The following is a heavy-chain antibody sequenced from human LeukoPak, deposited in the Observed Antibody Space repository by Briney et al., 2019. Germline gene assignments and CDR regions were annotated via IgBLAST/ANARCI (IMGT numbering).Heavy chain of an antibody. D-gene: IGHD2-15*01. CDR3: ASSYCSGGSCYPLTLDY. CDR1: GGPISSYY. Sequence: SETLSLTCTVSGGPISSYYWSWIRQPPGKGLEWIGYIYYSGSTNYNPSLKSRVTISVDTSKNQFSLKLSSVTAADTAVYYCASSYCSGGSCYPLTLDYWGQGTLVTVSS. CDR2: IYYSGST. V-gene: IGHV4-59*08. J-gene: IGHJ4*02.